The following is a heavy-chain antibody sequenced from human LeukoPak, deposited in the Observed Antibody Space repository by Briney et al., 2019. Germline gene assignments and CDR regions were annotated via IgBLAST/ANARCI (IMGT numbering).Heavy chain of an antibody. D-gene: IGHD6-19*01. CDR1: GFTVSSNY. J-gene: IGHJ2*01. V-gene: IGHV3-53*01. Sequence: GGSLRLSCAASGFTVSSNYMSWVRQAPGKGLEWASIIYGGGSTYYADSVKGRFTISRDNVNNTLYLQMNSLRVEDTAVYYCARVAVARHWYFDLWGRGTLVTVSS. CDR3: ARVAVARHWYFDL. CDR2: IYGGGST.